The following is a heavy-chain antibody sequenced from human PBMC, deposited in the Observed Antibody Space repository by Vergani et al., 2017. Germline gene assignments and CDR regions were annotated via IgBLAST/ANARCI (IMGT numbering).Heavy chain of an antibody. CDR3: ARSAYYESSGYYLY. J-gene: IGHJ4*02. CDR2: ISGSGGST. D-gene: IGHD3-22*01. CDR1: GFTFSSYA. V-gene: IGHV3-23*04. Sequence: VQLVESGGGVVQPGGSLRLSCAASGFTFSSYAMSWVRQAPGKGLEWVSAISGSGGSTYYADSVKGRFTISRDNSKNTLYLQMNSLRAEDTALYYCARSAYYESSGYYLYWGQGTLVTVSS.